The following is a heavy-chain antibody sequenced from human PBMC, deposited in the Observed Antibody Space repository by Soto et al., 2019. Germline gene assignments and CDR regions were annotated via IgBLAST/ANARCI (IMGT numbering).Heavy chain of an antibody. Sequence: SETLSLTCTVSGGSISSGGYYWSRIRQHPGKGLEWIGYIYYSGSTYYNPSLKSRVAISIDTQKNQFSLQLSSVTVADTAFYYCAGGGSIVVATRRLMDVWGKGTTVTVSS. V-gene: IGHV4-31*03. CDR3: AGGGSIVVATRRLMDV. CDR1: GGSISSGGYY. D-gene: IGHD3-22*01. CDR2: IYYSGST. J-gene: IGHJ6*03.